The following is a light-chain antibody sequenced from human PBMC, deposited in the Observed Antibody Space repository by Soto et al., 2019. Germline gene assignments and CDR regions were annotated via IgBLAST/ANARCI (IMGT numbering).Light chain of an antibody. V-gene: IGKV1-27*01. CDR2: AAS. J-gene: IGKJ4*01. CDR3: QGYYSAPYSLA. CDR1: QVISNS. Sequence: DIQMTQSPSSLSASAGDRASLTCRASQVISNSLAWYQQKPGKVPKLLIYAASTLQSWLPARFSGSGSGTEFTLTITSLQPEDVDTYFYQGYYSAPYSLAFGGGTKVEIK.